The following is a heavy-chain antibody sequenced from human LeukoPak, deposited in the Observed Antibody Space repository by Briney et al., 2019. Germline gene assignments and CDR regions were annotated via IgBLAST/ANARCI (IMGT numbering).Heavy chain of an antibody. D-gene: IGHD2-21*01. CDR3: ARGDPYAFDI. J-gene: IGHJ3*02. CDR1: GGSISSSSYY. CDR2: IYYSGST. V-gene: IGHV4-39*07. Sequence: PSETLSLTCTVSGGSISSSSYYWGWIRQPPGKGLEWMGSIYYSGSTYYNPSLKSRVTISVDTSKNQFSLKLSSVTAADTAVYYCARGDPYAFDIWGQGTMVTVSS.